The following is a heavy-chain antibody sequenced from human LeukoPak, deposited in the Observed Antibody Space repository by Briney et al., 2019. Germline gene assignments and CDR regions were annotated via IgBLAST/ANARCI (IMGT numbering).Heavy chain of an antibody. CDR3: ARYCSGRSCYPYYFDY. D-gene: IGHD2-15*01. V-gene: IGHV3-21*01. CDR2: ISSSSSYI. CDR1: GFTFSSYS. Sequence: GGSLRLSCAASGFTFSSYSMNWVRQAPGKGLEWVSSISSSSSYIYYADSVKGRFTISRDNAKNSLYLQINSLRAEDTAVYYCARYCSGRSCYPYYFDYWGQGTLVTVS. J-gene: IGHJ4*02.